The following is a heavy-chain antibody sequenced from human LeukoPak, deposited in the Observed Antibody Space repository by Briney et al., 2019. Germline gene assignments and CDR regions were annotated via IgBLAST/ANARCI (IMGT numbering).Heavy chain of an antibody. V-gene: IGHV3-74*01. J-gene: IGHJ4*02. D-gene: IGHD1-26*01. CDR2: INSDGSST. CDR1: GFTFSSHW. Sequence: GGSLRLSCAASGFTFSSHWMHWVRQAPGKGLVWVSRINSDGSSTSYADSVKGRFTISRDNAKNSLSLQLNSLSAEDTAAYYCARSRGGYYEDYWGQGTLVTVSS. CDR3: ARSRGGYYEDY.